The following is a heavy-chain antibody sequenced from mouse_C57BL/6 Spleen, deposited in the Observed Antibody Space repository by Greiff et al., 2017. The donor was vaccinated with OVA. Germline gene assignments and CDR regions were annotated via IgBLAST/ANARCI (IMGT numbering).Heavy chain of an antibody. Sequence: VQLQQSGAELARPGASVKLSCTASGYTFTSYGISWVKQRTGQGLEWIGEIYPRSGNTYYNEKFKGKATLTADKSSSTAYMELRSLTSEDSAVYFCARWGTGTDWYFDVWGTGTTVTVSS. V-gene: IGHV1-81*01. D-gene: IGHD4-1*01. J-gene: IGHJ1*03. CDR2: IYPRSGNT. CDR1: GYTFTSYG. CDR3: ARWGTGTDWYFDV.